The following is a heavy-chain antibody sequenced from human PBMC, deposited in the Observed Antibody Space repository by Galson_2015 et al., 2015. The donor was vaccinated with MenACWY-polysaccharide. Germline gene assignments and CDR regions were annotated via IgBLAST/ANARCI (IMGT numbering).Heavy chain of an antibody. V-gene: IGHV2-5*01. CDR3: AHLTASNVYSYDY. Sequence: PALVKHTKTFTLACTFSGFSLRTSGVAVGWIRQPPGEALDWLAHIYWNDDKYYSTFLKNRLTITKDTSKNQVVLTMTNMYPVDTATYYCAHLTASNVYSYDYWGQGTLVTVSS. J-gene: IGHJ4*02. CDR2: IYWNDDK. CDR1: GFSLRTSGVA. D-gene: IGHD2-2*01.